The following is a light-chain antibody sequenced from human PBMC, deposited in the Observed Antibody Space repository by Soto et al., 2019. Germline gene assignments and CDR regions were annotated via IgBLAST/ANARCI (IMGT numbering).Light chain of an antibody. J-gene: IGKJ1*01. CDR1: QSVSSN. Sequence: EIVMTQSPATLSVSPGERATLSCRASQSVSSNLAWYQQKPGQAPRILIYGASNQATGVPARFSGSGSGTEFTLTISSLQSEDFAVYYCQQYDTRPTFGQGTKVEV. CDR3: QQYDTRPT. CDR2: GAS. V-gene: IGKV3-15*01.